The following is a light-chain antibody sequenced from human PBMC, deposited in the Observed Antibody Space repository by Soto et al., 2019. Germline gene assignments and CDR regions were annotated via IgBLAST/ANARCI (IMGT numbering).Light chain of an antibody. CDR3: SSYTSSSTLDV. V-gene: IGLV2-14*01. CDR2: DVS. J-gene: IGLJ1*01. Sequence: QSALTQPASVSGSPGQSITISCTGTSSDVGGYNYASWYQQHPGKAPKLMIYDVSNRPSGVSNRLSGSKSGNTASLTISGLQAEDEADYYCSSYTSSSTLDVFGTGTKLTVL. CDR1: SSDVGGYNY.